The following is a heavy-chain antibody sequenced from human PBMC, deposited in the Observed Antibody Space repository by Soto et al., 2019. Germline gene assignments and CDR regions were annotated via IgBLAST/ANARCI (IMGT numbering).Heavy chain of an antibody. CDR3: ARDRRARLVPYYFDY. CDR1: GFTFSSYG. J-gene: IGHJ4*02. D-gene: IGHD2-8*01. Sequence: ESGGGVVQPGRSLRLSCAASGFTFSSYGMHWVRQAPGKGLEWVAVIWYDGSNKYYADSVKGRFTISRDNSKNTLYLQMNSLRAEDTAVYYCARDRRARLVPYYFDYWGQGTLVTVSS. V-gene: IGHV3-33*01. CDR2: IWYDGSNK.